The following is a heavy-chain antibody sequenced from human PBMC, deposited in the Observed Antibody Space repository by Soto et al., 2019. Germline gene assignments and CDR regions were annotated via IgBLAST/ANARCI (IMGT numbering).Heavy chain of an antibody. CDR1: GYSFAGYW. CDR2: IDPSDSQT. D-gene: IGHD3-22*01. J-gene: IGHJ4*02. Sequence: GESLKISCKGSGYSFAGYWTTWVRQKPGKGLEWMGRIDPSDSQTYYSPSFRGHVTISVTKSITTVFLQWSSLRASDTAMYYCARQIYDSDTGPNFQYYFDSWGQGTPVTVSS. CDR3: ARQIYDSDTGPNFQYYFDS. V-gene: IGHV5-10-1*01.